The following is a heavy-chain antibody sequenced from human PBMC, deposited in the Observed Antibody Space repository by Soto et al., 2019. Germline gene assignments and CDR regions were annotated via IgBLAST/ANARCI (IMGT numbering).Heavy chain of an antibody. CDR3: ARQLDFYEGSAYGDAFDF. CDR1: GFTFANAW. CDR2: MKSKTDGGTT. Sequence: GGSLRVSCAMSGFTFANAWMSWVRQAPGKGLEWVGRMKSKTDGGTTDYAAPVKGRFTLSRDTSKNTLYLQMNSLRVEDTAVYYCARQLDFYEGSAYGDAFDFWGQGTMVTVS. V-gene: IGHV3-15*01. J-gene: IGHJ3*01. D-gene: IGHD3-22*01.